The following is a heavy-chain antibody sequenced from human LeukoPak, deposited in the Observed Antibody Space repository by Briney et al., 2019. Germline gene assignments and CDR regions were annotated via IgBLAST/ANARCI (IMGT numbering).Heavy chain of an antibody. Sequence: SETLSLTCTVSGGSMSSSSYYWGWIRQPPGKGLEWIGSIYYSGSTYCNPSLKSRVTISVDTSKNQFSLKLSSVTAADTAVYYCARGGFRGYDILTGLLKGAFDIWGQGTMVTVSS. CDR2: IYYSGST. V-gene: IGHV4-39*07. J-gene: IGHJ3*02. D-gene: IGHD3-9*01. CDR3: ARGGFRGYDILTGLLKGAFDI. CDR1: GGSMSSSSYY.